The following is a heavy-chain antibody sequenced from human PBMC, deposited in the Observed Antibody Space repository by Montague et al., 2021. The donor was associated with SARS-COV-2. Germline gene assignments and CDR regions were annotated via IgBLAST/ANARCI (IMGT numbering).Heavy chain of an antibody. V-gene: IGHV6-1*01. CDR2: TYYRSKWYS. D-gene: IGHD6-19*01. Sequence: CAISGDSVSSNSVACSWIRQSPSRGLGWLGRTYYRSKWYSDYAPSVRGRLTVNPDASKNEFSLELNYVTPGDTAVYYCVRYSGWFYFDFWGQGTLVTVSS. CDR1: GDSVSSNSVA. J-gene: IGHJ4*02. CDR3: VRYSGWFYFDF.